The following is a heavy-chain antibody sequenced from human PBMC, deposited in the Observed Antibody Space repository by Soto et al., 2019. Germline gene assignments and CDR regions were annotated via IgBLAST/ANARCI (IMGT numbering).Heavy chain of an antibody. CDR3: ARGVATIGP. CDR2: IYYSGST. Sequence: QVQLQESGPRLVRPSETLSLTCRVSGDSISSYYWSWIRQPPGKGLEWIGYIYYSGSTNYNPSFKSRVTISVDTPKNQFSLKLTSVTAADTAVYYCARGVATIGPWGQGTLVTVSS. V-gene: IGHV4-59*01. J-gene: IGHJ5*02. CDR1: GDSISSYY. D-gene: IGHD5-12*01.